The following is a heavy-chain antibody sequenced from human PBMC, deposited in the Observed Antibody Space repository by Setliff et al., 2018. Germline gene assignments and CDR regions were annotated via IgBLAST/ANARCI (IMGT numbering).Heavy chain of an antibody. CDR3: ARVRDCSGGICHRGFHHYMDV. D-gene: IGHD2-15*01. J-gene: IGHJ6*03. Sequence: SVKVSCKASGYTFTGYYMHWVRQAPGQGLEWVGGIMPMFGTTNYAQRFRGRVTITADESTTTAYLELSSLRSEDTAVYYCARVRDCSGGICHRGFHHYMDVWGKGTTVTVSS. CDR1: GYTFTGYY. V-gene: IGHV1-69*13. CDR2: IMPMFGTT.